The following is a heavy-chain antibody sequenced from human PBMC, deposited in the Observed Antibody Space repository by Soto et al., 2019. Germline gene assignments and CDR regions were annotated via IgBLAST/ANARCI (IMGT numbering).Heavy chain of an antibody. CDR2: ISGSGGST. D-gene: IGHD4-17*01. CDR3: ANGGKNYGDYVTYWYFDL. V-gene: IGHV3-23*01. CDR1: GFTFSSYA. Sequence: GGSLRLSCAASGFTFSSYAMSWVRQAPGKGLEWVSAISGSGGSTYYADSVKGRFTISRDNSKNTLYLQMNSLRAKDTAVYYCANGGKNYGDYVTYWYFDLWGRGTLVTVSS. J-gene: IGHJ2*01.